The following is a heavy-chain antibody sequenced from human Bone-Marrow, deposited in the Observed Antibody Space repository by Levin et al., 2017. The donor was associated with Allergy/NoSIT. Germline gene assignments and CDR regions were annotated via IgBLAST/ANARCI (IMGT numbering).Heavy chain of an antibody. Sequence: ASVKVSCKASGYTFTDYYLHWVRQAPGQGLEWVGGINPSAGGTNYAQKFQGRLTMTRDTSTSTVYMELSSLRSEDTAVYHGARTKVLATVTAFWFDPWGQGTLVTVSS. D-gene: IGHD4-11*01. V-gene: IGHV1-46*01. CDR1: GYTFTDYY. J-gene: IGHJ5*02. CDR2: INPSAGGT. CDR3: ARTKVLATVTAFWFDP.